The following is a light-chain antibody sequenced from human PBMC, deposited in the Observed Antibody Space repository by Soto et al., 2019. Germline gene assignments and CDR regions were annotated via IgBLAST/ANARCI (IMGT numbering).Light chain of an antibody. CDR1: QSLSSN. CDR2: GAS. V-gene: IGKV3-15*01. J-gene: IGKJ3*01. CDR3: QQYNGWPPL. Sequence: ERVMTQSPATLSVSPGERATLSCRASQSLSSNLSWYQQHPGQAPSLLIYGASTRATGIPARFSGSGSGTEFTLTISSLQSEDFAVYYCQQYNGWPPLFGPGTKVDIK.